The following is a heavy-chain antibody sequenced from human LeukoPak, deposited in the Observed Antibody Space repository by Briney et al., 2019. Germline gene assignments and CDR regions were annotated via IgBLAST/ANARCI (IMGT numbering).Heavy chain of an antibody. CDR2: IYYRGTT. CDR1: VDSVTSPSYF. CDR3: ASAYCSSTTCPFDS. V-gene: IGHV4-39*01. J-gene: IGHJ4*02. Sequence: SETLSLTCSVSVDSVTSPSYFWGWIRQPPGGGLEWIGSIYYRGTTHYSPSLKSRVAISTDTSKNEFSLRLSSVTAADTALYYCASAYCSSTTCPFDSWGQGTLVTVSS. D-gene: IGHD2-2*01.